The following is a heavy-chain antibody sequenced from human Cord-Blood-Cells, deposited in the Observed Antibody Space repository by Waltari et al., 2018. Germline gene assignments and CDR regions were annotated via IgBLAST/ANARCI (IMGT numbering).Heavy chain of an antibody. Sequence: EVQLVESGGGLVQPGGSLRLSCAASGFTVGSNYMSWVRQAPGKGLGWFSVIYSGGSTYDADSVKGRFTIARDNSKNTLYLQMNSLRAEDTAVYYCARVHSSHAFDIWGQGTMVTVSS. J-gene: IGHJ3*02. CDR2: IYSGGST. V-gene: IGHV3-66*01. CDR1: GFTVGSNY. CDR3: ARVHSSHAFDI.